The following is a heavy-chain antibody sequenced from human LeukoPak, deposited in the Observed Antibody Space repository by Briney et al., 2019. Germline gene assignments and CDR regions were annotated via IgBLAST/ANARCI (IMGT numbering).Heavy chain of an antibody. CDR1: GGSVSSGSYY. D-gene: IGHD6-13*01. CDR3: ARDRVAAASLDY. CDR2: IYYSGST. J-gene: IGHJ4*02. V-gene: IGHV4-61*01. Sequence: NPSETLSLTCTVSGGSVSSGSYYWSWIRQPPGKGPEWIGYIYYSGSTNYNPSLKSRGTISVDTSKNQFSLKLSSVTAADTAVYYCARDRVAAASLDYWGQGTLVTVSS.